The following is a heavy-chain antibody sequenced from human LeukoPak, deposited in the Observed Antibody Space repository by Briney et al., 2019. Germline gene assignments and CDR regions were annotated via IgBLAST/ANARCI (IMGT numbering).Heavy chain of an antibody. V-gene: IGHV3-23*01. J-gene: IGHJ4*02. CDR1: GITLSNYG. CDR3: AKRGVVIRVILVGFHKEAYYFDS. CDR2: ISDSGGST. Sequence: GGSLRLSCAVSGITLSNYGMSWVRQAPGKGLEWVAGISDSGGSTNYADSVKGRFTISRDNPKNTLYLQMNSLGDEDTAVYFCAKRGVVIRVILVGFHKEAYYFDSWGQGALVTVSS. D-gene: IGHD3-22*01.